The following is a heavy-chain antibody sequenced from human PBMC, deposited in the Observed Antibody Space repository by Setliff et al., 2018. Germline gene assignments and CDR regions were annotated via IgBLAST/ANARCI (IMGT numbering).Heavy chain of an antibody. CDR2: IYYSGST. CDR3: AREQWLDPPGYYYMDV. Sequence: SETLSLTCSVSGDSMSFSYWSWIRQPPGKVLEWIGSIYYSGSTDSHPSLKSLVSISIDTSKNQFSLNVRSVTAADTAVYYCAREQWLDPPGYYYMDVWAKGTTVTVSS. D-gene: IGHD6-19*01. J-gene: IGHJ6*03. CDR1: GDSMSFSY. V-gene: IGHV4-59*01.